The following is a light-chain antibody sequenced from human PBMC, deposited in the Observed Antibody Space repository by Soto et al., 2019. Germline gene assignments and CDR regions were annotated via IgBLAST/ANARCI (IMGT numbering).Light chain of an antibody. CDR2: DVD. Sequence: QSALSQPPSASGPPGQSVTISCTGTSSDVGGYNFVSWYQHHPGKAPKLMIYDVDKRPSGVPDRFSGSKSGYTASLTISGLQAEDEADYFCSSYAGSNTYVFGAGTKVTV. J-gene: IGLJ1*01. CDR1: SSDVGGYNF. V-gene: IGLV2-8*01. CDR3: SSYAGSNTYV.